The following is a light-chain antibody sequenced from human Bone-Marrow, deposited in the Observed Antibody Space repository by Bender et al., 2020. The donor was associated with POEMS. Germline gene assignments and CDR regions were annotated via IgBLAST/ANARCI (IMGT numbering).Light chain of an antibody. CDR2: EVS. Sequence: QSALTQPASVSGSPGQSITISCTGTSSDVGSYNLVSWYQQHPGKAPKVMIYEVSKRPSGVSNRFSGSKSGNTASLTISGLQAEDEADYYCCSYAGSLTYVFGTGTKVTVL. V-gene: IGLV2-23*02. J-gene: IGLJ1*01. CDR1: SSDVGSYNL. CDR3: CSYAGSLTYV.